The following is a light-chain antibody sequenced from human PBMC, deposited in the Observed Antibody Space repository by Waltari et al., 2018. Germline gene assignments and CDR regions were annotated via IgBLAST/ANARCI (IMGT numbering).Light chain of an antibody. CDR3: STWDDRLTGVV. J-gene: IGLJ2*01. Sequence: QSVLAQQPSASGTPGQRITISCSGRNSNIGSNTQNWYQQFPGAAPRLLIYSNNQRPSGVPDRFSASKSGSSAALAIYGLHSEDEADYYCSTWDDRLTGVVFGGGTKVTVL. V-gene: IGLV1-44*01. CDR2: SNN. CDR1: NSNIGSNT.